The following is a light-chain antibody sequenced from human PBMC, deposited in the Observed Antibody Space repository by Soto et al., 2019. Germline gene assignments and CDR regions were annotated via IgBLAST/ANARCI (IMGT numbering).Light chain of an antibody. CDR3: QHYNSYSEA. CDR2: AAS. CDR1: QSISTY. J-gene: IGKJ1*01. Sequence: DIQMTQSPSSLSASVGDRVTITCRASQSISTYLNWYQQKAGLAPKILIYAASSLQSGVPSRFSGSGSGTDFTLTISRLQPDDFETYYCQHYNSYSEAFGQGTKVDI. V-gene: IGKV1-39*01.